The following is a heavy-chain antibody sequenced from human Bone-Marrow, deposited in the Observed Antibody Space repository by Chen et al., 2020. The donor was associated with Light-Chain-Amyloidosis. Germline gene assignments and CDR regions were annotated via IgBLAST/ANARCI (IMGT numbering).Heavy chain of an antibody. J-gene: IGHJ1*01. Sequence: VQLVESGGDLVKPGGSLRLSCGVSGLTFKNAWMSWVRQPPGKGLEYIASIYSSGSSYYKPSLKSRVTISVDTSKNQFSLRLTPATAADTAVYYCVRSRYSTGPFEVWGQGSLVTVSS. V-gene: IGHV4-38-2*01. CDR3: VRSRYSTGPFEV. D-gene: IGHD3-16*02. CDR2: IYSSGSS. CDR1: GLTFKNAW.